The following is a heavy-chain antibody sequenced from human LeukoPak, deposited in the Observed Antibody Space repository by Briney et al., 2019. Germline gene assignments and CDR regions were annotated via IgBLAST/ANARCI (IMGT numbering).Heavy chain of an antibody. CDR3: ARMILGYCSGGSCSSPFDY. CDR2: INPNSGGT. Sequence: ASVKVSCKASGYTFTGYYMHWVRQAPGQGLEWMEWINPNSGGTNYAQKFQGRVTMTRDTSISTAYMELSRLRSDDTAVYYCARMILGYCSGGSCSSPFDYWGQGTLVTVSS. D-gene: IGHD2-15*01. CDR1: GYTFTGYY. J-gene: IGHJ4*02. V-gene: IGHV1-2*02.